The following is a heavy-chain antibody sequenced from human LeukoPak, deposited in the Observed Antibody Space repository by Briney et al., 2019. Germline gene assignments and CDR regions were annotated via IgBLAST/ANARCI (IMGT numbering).Heavy chain of an antibody. V-gene: IGHV4-61*02. CDR3: AREPPGY. CDR2: IYTNGGA. J-gene: IGHJ4*02. Sequence: SETLSLTCTVSGGSVTSGNYYWNWLRQPAGTGLEWIGRIYTNGGASYNPSLKSRVTISIDASKNQFSLKLSSVTAADTAVYYCAREPPGYWGQGILVTVSS. CDR1: GGSVTSGNYY.